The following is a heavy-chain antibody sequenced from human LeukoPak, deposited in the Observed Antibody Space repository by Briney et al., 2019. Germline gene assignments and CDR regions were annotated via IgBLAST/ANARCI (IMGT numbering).Heavy chain of an antibody. Sequence: GGSLRLSCAASGFTFSSYWMSWVRQAPGKGLEWVSAMSGSGGSTYYADSVKGRFTISRDTSKNTLYLQMNSLRAEDTAVYYCAKGGGGSCYSQVDYWGQGTLVTVSS. D-gene: IGHD2-15*01. CDR2: MSGSGGST. CDR3: AKGGGGSCYSQVDY. V-gene: IGHV3-23*01. J-gene: IGHJ4*02. CDR1: GFTFSSYW.